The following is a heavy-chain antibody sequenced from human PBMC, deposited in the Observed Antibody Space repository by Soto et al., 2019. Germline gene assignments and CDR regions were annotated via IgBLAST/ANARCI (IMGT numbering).Heavy chain of an antibody. V-gene: IGHV3-7*01. J-gene: IGHJ4*02. Sequence: GVLRLSCAASGFTFSSYWMSWVRQAPGKGLEWVANIKQDGSEKYYVDSVKGRFTISRDNAKNSLYLQMNSLRAEDTAVFYCARDVYCGGDCYSTAIRWGQGTLVTVSS. CDR1: GFTFSSYW. CDR3: ARDVYCGGDCYSTAIR. CDR2: IKQDGSEK. D-gene: IGHD2-21*02.